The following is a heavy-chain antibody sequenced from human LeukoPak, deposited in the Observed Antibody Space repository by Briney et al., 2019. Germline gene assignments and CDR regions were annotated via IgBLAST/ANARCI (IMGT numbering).Heavy chain of an antibody. J-gene: IGHJ4*02. D-gene: IGHD2-15*01. Sequence: ASVKVSCKASGATFSSYAISWVRQAPGQGLEWMGGIIPIFGTANYAQKFQGRVTITADESTSTAYMELSSLRSEDTAVYYCARDLRYCSGGSCYSYYFDYWGQGILVTVSS. V-gene: IGHV1-69*13. CDR1: GATFSSYA. CDR3: ARDLRYCSGGSCYSYYFDY. CDR2: IIPIFGTA.